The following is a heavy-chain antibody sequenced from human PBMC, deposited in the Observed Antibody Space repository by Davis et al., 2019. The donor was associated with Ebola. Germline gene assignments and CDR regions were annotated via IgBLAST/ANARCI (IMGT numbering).Heavy chain of an antibody. Sequence: PGGSLRLSCAASGFTFTDYAMHWVRQAPGKGLEWVSGISWNSDSINYADSVKGRFTISRDNAKSSLYLQMNSLRAEDTAFYYCAKDAVEATGLYYYGMDVWGQGTTVTVSS. D-gene: IGHD6-13*01. V-gene: IGHV3-9*01. CDR2: ISWNSDSI. CDR3: AKDAVEATGLYYYGMDV. J-gene: IGHJ6*02. CDR1: GFTFTDYA.